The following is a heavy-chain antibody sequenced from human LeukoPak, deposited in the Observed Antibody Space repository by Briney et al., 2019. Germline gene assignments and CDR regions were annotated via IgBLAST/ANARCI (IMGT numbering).Heavy chain of an antibody. D-gene: IGHD6-13*01. CDR2: IYYSGST. Sequence: SETLSLTCTVSGGSISSYYWSGIRQPPGKGLEWIGYIYYSGSTNYNPSLKSRVTISVDTSKNQFSLKLSSVTAADTAVYYCARHSYSSSWSYFDYWGQGTLVTVSS. J-gene: IGHJ4*02. CDR3: ARHSYSSSWSYFDY. CDR1: GGSISSYY. V-gene: IGHV4-59*08.